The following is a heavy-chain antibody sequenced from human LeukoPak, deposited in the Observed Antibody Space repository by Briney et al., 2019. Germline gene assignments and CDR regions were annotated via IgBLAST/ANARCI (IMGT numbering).Heavy chain of an antibody. CDR3: AREGSGSYYALDY. CDR2: INHSGST. D-gene: IGHD1-26*01. Sequence: SETLSLTCAVYGGSFSGYYWSWIRQPPGKGLEWIGEINHSGSTNYSPSLKSRVTISVDTSKNQFSLKLSSVTAADTAVYYCAREGSGSYYALDYWGQGTLVTVSS. V-gene: IGHV4-34*01. CDR1: GGSFSGYY. J-gene: IGHJ4*02.